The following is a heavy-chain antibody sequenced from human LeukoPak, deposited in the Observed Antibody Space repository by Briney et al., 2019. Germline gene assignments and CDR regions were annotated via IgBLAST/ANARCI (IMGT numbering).Heavy chain of an antibody. Sequence: ASVKVSCKASGYTFTGYYMHWVRQAPGQGLEWMGGIIPIFGTANYAQKFQGRVTITADESTSTAYMELSSLRSEDTAVYYCARGWDYYDSSGYYGNFDYWGQGTLVTVSS. V-gene: IGHV1-69*13. CDR3: ARGWDYYDSSGYYGNFDY. CDR2: IIPIFGTA. J-gene: IGHJ4*02. CDR1: GYTFTGYY. D-gene: IGHD3-22*01.